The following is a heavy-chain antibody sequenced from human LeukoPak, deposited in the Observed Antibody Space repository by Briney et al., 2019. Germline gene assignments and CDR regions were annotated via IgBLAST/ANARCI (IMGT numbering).Heavy chain of an antibody. CDR1: GFSLGTYA. CDR3: VRVVVGQTDYNYYYGMDV. V-gene: IGHV3-30*04. D-gene: IGHD2-21*01. CDR2: ISYDGSRD. J-gene: IGHJ6*02. Sequence: GRSLRLSCAASGFSLGTYAMHWVRQAPGKGLEWVALISYDGSRDHYADSVKGRSTISRDNSKNTVHLQMNSLRGEDTAIYYCVRVVVGQTDYNYYYGMDVWGQGTTVTVSS.